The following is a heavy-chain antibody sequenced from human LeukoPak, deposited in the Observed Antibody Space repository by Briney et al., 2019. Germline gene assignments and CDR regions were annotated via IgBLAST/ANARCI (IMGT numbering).Heavy chain of an antibody. D-gene: IGHD1-26*01. CDR2: ISWNGGST. CDR3: ASGGIYYGAAFDF. CDR1: GFTFDDYG. J-gene: IGHJ4*02. Sequence: GGPLRLSCAASGFTFDDYGMSWVRQAPGEGLEWVSGISWNGGSTGYADSVKGRFTISRDNAKNSLYLQMNSLRAEDTALYYCASGGIYYGAAFDFWGQGTLVTVSS. V-gene: IGHV3-20*04.